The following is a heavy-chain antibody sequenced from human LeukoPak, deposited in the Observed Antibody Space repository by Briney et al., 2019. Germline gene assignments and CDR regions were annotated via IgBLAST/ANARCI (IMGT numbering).Heavy chain of an antibody. CDR3: AREMVYCGGDCYDY. D-gene: IGHD2-21*01. CDR2: ISSSDNTI. J-gene: IGHJ4*02. Sequence: GGSLRLSCAGSGFTFSIYEMNWVRQAPGKGLEWVSYISSSDNTIYYADSVRGRFTISRDNAKNPLYLQMNSLRAEDTAVYYCAREMVYCGGDCYDYWGQGTLVTVSS. CDR1: GFTFSIYE. V-gene: IGHV3-48*03.